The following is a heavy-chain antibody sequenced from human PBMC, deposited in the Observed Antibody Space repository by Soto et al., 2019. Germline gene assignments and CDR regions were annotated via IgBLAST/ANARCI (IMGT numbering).Heavy chain of an antibody. CDR3: AREDSTRRAFDI. Sequence: QVQLQESGPGLVKPSQTLSLTCTVSGGSISSGGYYWSWIRQPPGKGLEWIGYIYHSGSTYYNPSLKSRVTISVDRSKNQFSLKLSSVTAADTAVYYCAREDSTRRAFDIWGQGTMVTVSS. CDR1: GGSISSGGYY. CDR2: IYHSGST. J-gene: IGHJ3*02. V-gene: IGHV4-30-2*01. D-gene: IGHD6-13*01.